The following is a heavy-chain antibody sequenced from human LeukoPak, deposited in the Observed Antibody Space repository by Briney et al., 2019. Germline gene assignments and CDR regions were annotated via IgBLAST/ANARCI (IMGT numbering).Heavy chain of an antibody. CDR1: DGSFSGYY. CDR3: ATTYYDFWSGSTIYNWFDP. J-gene: IGHJ5*02. D-gene: IGHD3-3*01. V-gene: IGHV4-34*01. Sequence: NSSETLSLTCAVYDGSFSGYYWSWIRQPPGKGLEWIGEINHSGSTNYNPSLKSRVTISVDTSKNQFSLKLSSVTAADTAVYYCATTYYDFWSGSTIYNWFDPWGQGTLSPSPQ. CDR2: INHSGST.